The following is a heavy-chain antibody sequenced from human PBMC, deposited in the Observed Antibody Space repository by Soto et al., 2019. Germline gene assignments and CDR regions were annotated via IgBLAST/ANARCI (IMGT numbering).Heavy chain of an antibody. J-gene: IGHJ4*02. CDR1: GYSFTSYW. CDR3: ARRDVDTAMVTFFDY. Sequence: GESLKLSCKGSGYSFTSYWIGWVRQMPRKGLEWMGIIYPGDSDTRYSPSFQGQVTISADKSISTAYLQWSSLKASDTAMYYCARRDVDTAMVTFFDYWGQGTLVTVSS. CDR2: IYPGDSDT. D-gene: IGHD5-18*01. V-gene: IGHV5-51*01.